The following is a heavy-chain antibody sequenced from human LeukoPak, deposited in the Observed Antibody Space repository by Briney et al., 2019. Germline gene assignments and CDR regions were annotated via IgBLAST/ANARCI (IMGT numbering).Heavy chain of an antibody. D-gene: IGHD2-2*01. Sequence: VASVKVSCKASGYTFTGYYIHWVRQAPGQGLGWMGWTNPNSGDTHYAQKFQGRVTMTRDTSISTAYMDLNSLISDDTAVYYCARVQYQLLFEGNWFDPWGQGTLVTVSS. V-gene: IGHV1-2*02. CDR1: GYTFTGYY. CDR2: TNPNSGDT. J-gene: IGHJ5*02. CDR3: ARVQYQLLFEGNWFDP.